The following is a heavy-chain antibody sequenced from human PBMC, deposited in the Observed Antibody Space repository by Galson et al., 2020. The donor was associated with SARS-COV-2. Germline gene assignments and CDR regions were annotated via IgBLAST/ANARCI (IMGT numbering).Heavy chain of an antibody. V-gene: IGHV4-59*01. Sequence: SETLSLTCTVSGGSISSFYWSWIRQPPEKGLEWIGYIYYSGSTNYNPSLKSRVTISVDTSKNQLSLKLGSVTAADTAMYFCARHINSYRGSYYFDPWGQGALVTVSS. CDR3: ARHINSYRGSYYFDP. CDR2: IYYSGST. CDR1: GGSISSFY. D-gene: IGHD1-26*01. J-gene: IGHJ4*02.